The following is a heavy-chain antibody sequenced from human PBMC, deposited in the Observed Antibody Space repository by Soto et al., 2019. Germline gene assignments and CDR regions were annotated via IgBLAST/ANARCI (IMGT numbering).Heavy chain of an antibody. V-gene: IGHV4-31*03. CDR3: ASKPVPSIKSYYDSSGYRAGFDP. J-gene: IGHJ5*02. Sequence: QVQLQESGPGLVKPSQTLSLTCTVSGGSISSGGYYWSWIRQHPGKGLEWIGYIYYSGSTYYNPSLKSRVTISVDTPKNQFSLKLSSVTAADTAVYYCASKPVPSIKSYYDSSGYRAGFDPWGQGTLVTVSS. D-gene: IGHD3-22*01. CDR2: IYYSGST. CDR1: GGSISSGGYY.